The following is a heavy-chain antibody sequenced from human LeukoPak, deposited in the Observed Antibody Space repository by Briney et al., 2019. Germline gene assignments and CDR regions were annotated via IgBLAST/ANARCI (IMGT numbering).Heavy chain of an antibody. J-gene: IGHJ4*02. Sequence: ASVKVSCKASGYTFTGYYVHWVRQAPGQALEWMGWINPNSGGTYYAQKFQGRVTMTSDTSISTAYMELSRLRSDNTAVYYCARDLYGGTSATFDYWGQGTLVTVSS. CDR1: GYTFTGYY. CDR3: ARDLYGGTSATFDY. CDR2: INPNSGGT. V-gene: IGHV1-2*02. D-gene: IGHD4-23*01.